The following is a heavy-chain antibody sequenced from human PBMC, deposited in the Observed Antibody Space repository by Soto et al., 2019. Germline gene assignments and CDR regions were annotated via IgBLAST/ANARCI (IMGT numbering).Heavy chain of an antibody. V-gene: IGHV3-21*01. CDR1: GFSFSSYA. D-gene: IGHD2-15*01. J-gene: IGHJ4*02. CDR2: ISSSSSYI. CDR3: ARSLVGYCSGGSCYSQGY. Sequence: EVQLLESGGGSVQPGGSLRLSCAASGFSFSSYAMSWVRQAPGKGLEWVSSISSSSSYIYYADSVKGRFTISRDNAKNSLYLQMNSLRAEDTAVYYCARSLVGYCSGGSCYSQGYWGQGTLVTVSS.